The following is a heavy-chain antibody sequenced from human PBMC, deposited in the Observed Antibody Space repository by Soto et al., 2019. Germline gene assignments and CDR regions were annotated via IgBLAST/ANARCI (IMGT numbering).Heavy chain of an antibody. Sequence: QVQLQESGPGLVKPSQTLSLTCTVSGGSISSGDYYWSWIRQPPGKGVEWIGYIYYSGSTYYNPSLKSRVAISVDTSKTQFSLKLSSVTAADTAVYYCAREGVLVPAAGWWFDPWGQGTLVTVSS. CDR3: AREGVLVPAAGWWFDP. V-gene: IGHV4-30-4*01. D-gene: IGHD2-2*01. J-gene: IGHJ5*02. CDR1: GGSISSGDYY. CDR2: IYYSGST.